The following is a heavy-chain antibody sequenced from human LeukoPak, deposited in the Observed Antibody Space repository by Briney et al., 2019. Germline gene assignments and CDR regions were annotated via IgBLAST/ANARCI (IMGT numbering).Heavy chain of an antibody. CDR3: AKLFESGTYNNFFHY. V-gene: IGHV3-23*01. CDR2: ITATSSST. CDR1: EFSVGSNY. J-gene: IGHJ4*02. Sequence: GGSLRLSCAASEFSVGSNYMTWVRQAPGKGLEWVSAITATSSSTHDADSVQGRFTISRDNSKNTLYLQMNSLRPEDTAIYYCAKLFESGTYNNFFHYWGQGTLVTVSS. D-gene: IGHD3-10*01.